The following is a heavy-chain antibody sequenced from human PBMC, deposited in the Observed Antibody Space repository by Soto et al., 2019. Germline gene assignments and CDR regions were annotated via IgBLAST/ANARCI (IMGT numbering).Heavy chain of an antibody. CDR2: IYYSGTT. Sequence: QVQLQESGPGLVQPSQTLSLSCTVSGGSITSGGYYWSWIRQHPGKGLEWIGYIYYSGTTYYNPSHKSRLTISLDTSRNQFSLEGNSVNAAETAVYYCARADSSGYTFAHWGQGTLVTVSS. CDR1: GGSITSGGYY. J-gene: IGHJ4*02. D-gene: IGHD3-22*01. CDR3: ARADSSGYTFAH. V-gene: IGHV4-31*03.